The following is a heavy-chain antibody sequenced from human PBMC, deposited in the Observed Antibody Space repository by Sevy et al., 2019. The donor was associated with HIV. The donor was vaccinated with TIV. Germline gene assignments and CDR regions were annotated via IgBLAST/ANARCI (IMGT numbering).Heavy chain of an antibody. CDR2: IYYSGST. Sequence: SETLSLTCTVSGGSISSSSYYWGWIRQPPGKGLEWIGSIYYSGSTYYNPSLKSRVTISVDTSKNQFSLKLSSVTAAETAVYYCASDYGDYVGGMDVWGQGTTVTVSS. V-gene: IGHV4-39*01. D-gene: IGHD4-17*01. CDR1: GGSISSSSYY. CDR3: ASDYGDYVGGMDV. J-gene: IGHJ6*02.